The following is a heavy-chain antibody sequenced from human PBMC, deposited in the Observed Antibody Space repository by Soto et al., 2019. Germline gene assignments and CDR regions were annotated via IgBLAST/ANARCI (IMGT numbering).Heavy chain of an antibody. CDR2: IKQDGSEK. Sequence: GGSLRLSCAASGFTFSSYWMSWVRQAPGKGLEWVANIKQDGSEKYYVDSVKGRFTISRDNAKNSLYLQMNSLRAEDTAVYYCARDSSYSGFDLYFDYWGQGTLVTVSS. D-gene: IGHD2-15*01. CDR1: GFTFSSYW. V-gene: IGHV3-7*05. J-gene: IGHJ4*02. CDR3: ARDSSYSGFDLYFDY.